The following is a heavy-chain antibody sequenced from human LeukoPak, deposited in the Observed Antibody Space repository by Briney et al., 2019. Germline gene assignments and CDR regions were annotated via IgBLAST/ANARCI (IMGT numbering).Heavy chain of an antibody. D-gene: IGHD3-16*01. CDR2: INPNSGGT. CDR1: GYTFTGYY. CDR3: AREEGGDWFDP. Sequence: ASVTVSCQASGYTFTGYYMHWVRQAPGQGLEWMGWINPNSGGTNYAQKFQGRATMTRDTSISTAYMELSRLRSDDTAVYYCAREEGGDWFDPWGQGTLVTVSS. V-gene: IGHV1-2*02. J-gene: IGHJ5*02.